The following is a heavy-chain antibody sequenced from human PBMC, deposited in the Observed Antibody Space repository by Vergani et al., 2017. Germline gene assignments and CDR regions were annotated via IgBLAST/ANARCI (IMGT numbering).Heavy chain of an antibody. CDR2: IYTSGST. CDR3: ASCSGGSSNTSNNWFDP. CDR1: GYSISSGYY. J-gene: IGHJ5*02. Sequence: QVQLQESGPGLVKPSETLSLTCAVSGYSISSGYYWGWIRQPPGKGLEWIGSIYTSGSTNYNPTLKSRVTISVDTSKNQFSLKLSSVTAADTAVYYCASCSGGSSNTSNNWFDPWGQGTLVTVSS. V-gene: IGHV4-38-2*01. D-gene: IGHD2-15*01.